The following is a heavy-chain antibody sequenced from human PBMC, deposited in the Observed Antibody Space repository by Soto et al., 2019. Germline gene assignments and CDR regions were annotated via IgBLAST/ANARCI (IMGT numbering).Heavy chain of an antibody. CDR1: GYTFTSYG. D-gene: IGHD6-19*01. Sequence: QVQLVQSGAEVKKPGASVKVSCKASGYTFTSYGISWVRQAPGQGLEWMGLISAYNGKTNYAQKLQGRVTMTTDKATTTAYKELRRRRSDDTVVYYCARAETPVIAVACTAQYFQHLGPSTRVTVFS. CDR3: ARAETPVIAVACTAQYFQH. V-gene: IGHV1-18*01. CDR2: ISAYNGKT. J-gene: IGHJ1*01.